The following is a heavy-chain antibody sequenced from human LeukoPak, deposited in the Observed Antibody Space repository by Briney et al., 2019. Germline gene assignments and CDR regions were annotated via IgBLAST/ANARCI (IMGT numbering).Heavy chain of an antibody. J-gene: IGHJ5*02. D-gene: IGHD3-3*01. V-gene: IGHV1-2*02. CDR3: ATRITIFGVALGPLDP. CDR1: GYTLTELS. Sequence: ASVKVSCKVSGYTLTELSMHWVRQAPGQGLEWMGWINPNSGGTNYAQKFQGRVTMTRDTSISTAYVELSRLRSDDTAVYYCATRITIFGVALGPLDPWGQGTLVTVSS. CDR2: INPNSGGT.